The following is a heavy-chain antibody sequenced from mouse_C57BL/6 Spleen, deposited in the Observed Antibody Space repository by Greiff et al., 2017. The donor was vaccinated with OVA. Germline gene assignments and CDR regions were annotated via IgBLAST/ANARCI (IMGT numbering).Heavy chain of an antibody. CDR2: IYPGSGST. Sequence: VQLQQPGAELVKPGASVKMSCKASGYTFTSYWITWVKQRPGQGLEWIGDIYPGSGSTNYNEKFKSKATLTVDTSSSTAYMQLSSLTSEDSAVYYCARWAPYYGSSYFDYWGQGTTLTVSS. V-gene: IGHV1-55*01. J-gene: IGHJ2*01. CDR3: ARWAPYYGSSYFDY. D-gene: IGHD1-1*01. CDR1: GYTFTSYW.